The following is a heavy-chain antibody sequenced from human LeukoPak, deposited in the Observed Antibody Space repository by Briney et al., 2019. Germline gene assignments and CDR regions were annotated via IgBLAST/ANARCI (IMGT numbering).Heavy chain of an antibody. CDR1: EYTHTELS. V-gene: IGHV1-24*01. CDR2: FDPEDGET. CDR3: ATLEGYSGMDV. Sequence: ASVKVSCKVSEYTHTELSMHWVRQAPGKGLEWMGGFDPEDGETIYAQKFQGRVTMTEDTSTDTAYMELSSLRSEDTAVYYCATLEGYSGMDVWGQGTTVTVSS. D-gene: IGHD6-6*01. J-gene: IGHJ6*02.